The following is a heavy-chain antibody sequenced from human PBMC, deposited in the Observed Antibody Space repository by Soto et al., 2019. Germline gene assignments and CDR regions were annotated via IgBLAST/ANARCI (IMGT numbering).Heavy chain of an antibody. CDR2: IIPIFGTA. J-gene: IGHJ5*02. V-gene: IGHV1-69*01. D-gene: IGHD3-10*01. CDR1: GGTFSSYA. Sequence: QVQLVQSGAEVKKPGSSVKVSCKASGGTFSSYAISGVRQAPGQGPEWMGGIIPIFGTANYAQKFQGRVTITADESTSTAYMELSSLRSEDTAVYYCARDGGVDGSGRGERGWFDPWGQGTLVTVSS. CDR3: ARDGGVDGSGRGERGWFDP.